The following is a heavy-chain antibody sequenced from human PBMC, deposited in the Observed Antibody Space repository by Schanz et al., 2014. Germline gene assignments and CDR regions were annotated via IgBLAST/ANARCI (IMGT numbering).Heavy chain of an antibody. V-gene: IGHV4-59*01. CDR1: GGSISPYY. Sequence: QVQLQESGPGLMKPSETLSLTCTVSGGSISPYYWSWIRQPPGKGLEWIGYVRHNGDTNYNPSLNSRVSMSVDTSKNQFTLKVTSVTAADTAVYYCARFGDYFLDSWGRGTLVTVSS. D-gene: IGHD3-10*01. CDR2: VRHNGDT. J-gene: IGHJ4*02. CDR3: ARFGDYFLDS.